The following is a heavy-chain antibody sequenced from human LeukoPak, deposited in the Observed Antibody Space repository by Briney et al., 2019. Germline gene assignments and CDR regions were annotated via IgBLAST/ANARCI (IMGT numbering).Heavy chain of an antibody. CDR2: IYSGGST. J-gene: IGHJ6*03. D-gene: IGHD6-13*01. CDR1: GFTVSSND. CDR3: ARDRGGIAALYYMDV. V-gene: IGHV3-53*01. Sequence: PGGSLRLSCAASGFTVSSNDMSWVRQAPGKGLEWVSVIYSGGSTYYADSVKGRFTISRDNSKNTLYLQMNSLRAEDTAVYYCARDRGGIAALYYMDVWGKGTTVTVSS.